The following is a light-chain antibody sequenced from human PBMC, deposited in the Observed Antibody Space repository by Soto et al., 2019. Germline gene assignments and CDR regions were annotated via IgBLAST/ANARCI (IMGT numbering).Light chain of an antibody. CDR2: SAS. J-gene: IGKJ1*01. CDR3: QQHDKLPPA. CDR1: QSLRSN. V-gene: IGKV3-15*01. Sequence: EIVMTQSLVTLSVSPGETVILSCRASQSLRSNLAWYQQKPGQAPRLLIYSASIRAAATPARFSGSGAGTNFSLTISSLQSEDFAVYYCQQHDKLPPAFGQGTKVDIK.